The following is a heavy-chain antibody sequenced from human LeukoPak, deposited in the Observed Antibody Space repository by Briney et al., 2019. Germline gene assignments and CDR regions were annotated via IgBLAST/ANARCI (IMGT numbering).Heavy chain of an antibody. Sequence: ASVKVSCKASGYTFTSYYMHWVRQAPGQGLEWMGGIIPIFGTANYAQKFQGRVTITADESTSTAYMELSSLRSEDTAVYYCARNYYDILTGYPLDYWGQGTLVTVSS. CDR3: ARNYYDILTGYPLDY. D-gene: IGHD3-9*01. V-gene: IGHV1-69*13. CDR2: IIPIFGTA. CDR1: GYTFTSYY. J-gene: IGHJ4*02.